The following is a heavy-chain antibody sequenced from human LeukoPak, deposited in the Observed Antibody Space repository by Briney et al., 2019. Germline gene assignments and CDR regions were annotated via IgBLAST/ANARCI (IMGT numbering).Heavy chain of an antibody. D-gene: IGHD6-19*01. J-gene: IGHJ3*02. Sequence: SGTLSLTCTVSGGSIISSTYYWSWIRQPPGKGLEWIGSISYSGSTYYNPSLKSRVSTSVDTSKNQFSLKLGSVTAADTAVYYCARRAQWLVLGGAFDIWGQGTLVTVSS. CDR2: ISYSGST. V-gene: IGHV4-39*01. CDR3: ARRAQWLVLGGAFDI. CDR1: GGSIISSTYY.